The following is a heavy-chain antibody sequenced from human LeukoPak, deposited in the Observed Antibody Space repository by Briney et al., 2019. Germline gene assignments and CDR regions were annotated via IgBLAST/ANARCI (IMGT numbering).Heavy chain of an antibody. CDR3: AKYVSAKGPPYALDV. CDR1: GFTFSGYV. J-gene: IGHJ6*02. V-gene: IGHV3-23*01. Sequence: GGSLRLSCAASGFTFSGYVMSWVRQAPGKGLEWVSAITGSGGTTYYSDSVKGRFTISRDNSKSTLYLQMNSLRAEDTAVYYCAKYVSAKGPPYALDVWGQGTTVTVSS. CDR2: ITGSGGTT. D-gene: IGHD2/OR15-2a*01.